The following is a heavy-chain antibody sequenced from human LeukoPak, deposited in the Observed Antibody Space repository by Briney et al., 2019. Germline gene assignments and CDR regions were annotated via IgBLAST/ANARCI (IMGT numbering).Heavy chain of an antibody. CDR3: ARLYSSSWHEDY. D-gene: IGHD6-13*01. CDR2: ISSSSSTI. J-gene: IGHJ4*02. V-gene: IGHV3-48*01. Sequence: GGSLRLSCAASGFTFSSYSMNWVRQAPGKGLEWVSYISSSSSTIHYADSVKGRFTISRDNAKNSLYLQMNSLRAEDTAVYYCARLYSSSWHEDYWGQGTLVTVSS. CDR1: GFTFSSYS.